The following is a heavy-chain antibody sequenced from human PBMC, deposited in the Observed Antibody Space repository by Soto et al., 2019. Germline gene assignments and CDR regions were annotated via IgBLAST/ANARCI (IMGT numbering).Heavy chain of an antibody. Sequence: SETLSLTCTVSGASISSSNYYWGWIRQPPGKGLEWIGSIYYSGSTYHKPSLKSRVTISLDTSKNQFSLKLSSVTAADTAVYYCARQRYDDFCSGYINWFDPWGQGTLVTVSS. CDR3: ARQRYDDFCSGYINWFDP. J-gene: IGHJ5*02. D-gene: IGHD3-3*01. CDR2: IYYSGST. CDR1: GASISSSNYY. V-gene: IGHV4-39*01.